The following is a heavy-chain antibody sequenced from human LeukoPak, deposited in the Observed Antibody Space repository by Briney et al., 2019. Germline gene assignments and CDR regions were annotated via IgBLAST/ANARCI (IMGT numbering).Heavy chain of an antibody. Sequence: GGSLRLSCAASGFTFSSYWMHWVRPAPGKGLVWVSRIISDGSSTNYADSVRGRLTISRDNAKNSLYLQMNSLRAEDTAVYYCAELGITMIGGVWGKGATVTISS. CDR2: IISDGSST. CDR3: AELGITMIGGV. CDR1: GFTFSSYW. J-gene: IGHJ6*04. D-gene: IGHD3-10*02. V-gene: IGHV3-74*01.